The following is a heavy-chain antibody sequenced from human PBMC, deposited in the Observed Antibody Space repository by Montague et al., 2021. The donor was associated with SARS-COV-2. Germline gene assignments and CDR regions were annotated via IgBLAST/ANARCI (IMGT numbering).Heavy chain of an antibody. CDR3: TRAVWGVQDY. CDR1: GDTVPRTRDS. CDR2: KYFISKCYN. Sequence: CAISGDTVPRTRDSCTCLSQAPLRCIHCLRRKYFISKCYNEYALSVKSRITSTPDTSTNQLSLQLTSVTPEDTAVYYCTRAVWGVQDYWGQGSLVTVSS. V-gene: IGHV6-1*01. D-gene: IGHD3-10*01. J-gene: IGHJ4*02.